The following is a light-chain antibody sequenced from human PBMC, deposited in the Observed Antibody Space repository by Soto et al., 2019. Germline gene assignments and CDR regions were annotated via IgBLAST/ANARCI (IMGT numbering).Light chain of an antibody. CDR1: SSDVGGYNY. V-gene: IGLV2-14*01. Sequence: QSALTQPASVSGSPGQSITISCTGTSSDVGGYNYVSWYQQYPGKAPKLMIYDVSKRPSGVSNRFSGSKSGNTASLTISGLLAEDEADYYCSSYTSSSTSVVFGGGTKLTVL. CDR2: DVS. J-gene: IGLJ2*01. CDR3: SSYTSSSTSVV.